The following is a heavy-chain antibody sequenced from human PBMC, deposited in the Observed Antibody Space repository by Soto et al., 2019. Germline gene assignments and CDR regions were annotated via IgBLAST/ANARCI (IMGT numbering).Heavy chain of an antibody. V-gene: IGHV3-74*03. CDR2: INRDGSTT. D-gene: IGHD2-15*01. CDR3: ARRGAGRGYFDS. Sequence: GGSLRLSCAASGFTFSRNWMNWVRQAPGEGLVWVARINRDGSTTTYADSVKGRFTISRDNAKNTLYLQMNSLRAEDTAIYYCARRGAGRGYFDSWGQGALVTVSS. J-gene: IGHJ4*02. CDR1: GFTFSRNW.